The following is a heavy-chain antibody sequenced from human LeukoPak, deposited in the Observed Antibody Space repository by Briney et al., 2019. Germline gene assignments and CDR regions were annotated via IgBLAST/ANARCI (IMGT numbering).Heavy chain of an antibody. CDR1: GGSIRNYY. J-gene: IGHJ5*02. CDR3: ARCYDYVWGSYGHNWFDP. D-gene: IGHD3-16*01. CDR2: VYYSGST. Sequence: PSETLSLTCTVSGGSIRNYYWTWIRQPPGKGLEWIGYVYYSGSTNYNPSLKSRVTISVDTSKNQFSLKLSAVTAADTAVYYCARCYDYVWGSYGHNWFDPWGQGTLVTVSS. V-gene: IGHV4-59*01.